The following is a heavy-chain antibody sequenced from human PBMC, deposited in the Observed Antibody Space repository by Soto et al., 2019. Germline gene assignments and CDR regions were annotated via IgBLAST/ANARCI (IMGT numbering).Heavy chain of an antibody. CDR2: ISWNSGSI. D-gene: IGHD5-12*01. J-gene: IGHJ3*02. CDR3: AKGLENIVATIRGGAFDI. CDR1: GFTFDDYA. V-gene: IGHV3-9*01. Sequence: EVQLVESGGGLVQPGRSLRLSCAASGFTFDDYAMHWVRQAPGKGLEWVSGISWNSGSIGYADSVKGRFTISRDNAKNSLYLQMNSLRAEGTALYYCAKGLENIVATIRGGAFDIWGQGTMVTVSS.